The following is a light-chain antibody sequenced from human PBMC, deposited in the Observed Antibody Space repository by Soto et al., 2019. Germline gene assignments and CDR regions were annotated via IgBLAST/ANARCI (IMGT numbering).Light chain of an antibody. CDR3: QHYGTSPPQIT. J-gene: IGKJ5*01. CDR2: DAS. CDR1: QSFSSCY. V-gene: IGKV3-20*01. Sequence: ILLTQSPIPPLLPKEARTTLSCRESQSFSSCYLAWYQQKACQAPRLLIYDASSRASGMRDKFSGSGSGTDFSLTISRQEPEEFAVYYCQHYGTSPPQITFCQRRRLEIK.